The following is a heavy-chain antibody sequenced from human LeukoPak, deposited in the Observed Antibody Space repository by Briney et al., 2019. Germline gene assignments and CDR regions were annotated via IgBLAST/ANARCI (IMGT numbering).Heavy chain of an antibody. V-gene: IGHV1-18*04. Sequence: ASVKVSCKASGYTFTGYYMHWVRQAPGQGLEWMGWISAYNGNTNYAQKLQGRVTMTTDTSTGTAYMELRSLRSDDTAVYYCARAGMTTVTTRYFQHWGQGTLVTVSS. D-gene: IGHD4-17*01. CDR1: GYTFTGYY. J-gene: IGHJ1*01. CDR2: ISAYNGNT. CDR3: ARAGMTTVTTRYFQH.